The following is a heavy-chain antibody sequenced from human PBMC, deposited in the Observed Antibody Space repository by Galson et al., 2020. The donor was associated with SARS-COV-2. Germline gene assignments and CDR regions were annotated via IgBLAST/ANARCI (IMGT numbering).Heavy chain of an antibody. D-gene: IGHD6-13*01. CDR1: GFTFSNYG. Sequence: GESLKISCAASGFTFSNYGIHWVRQAPGKGLEWVAAIWHDGSHKNYADSVMGRFTISRDNSQNTVYLEMNSLRSEDTALYYCAKDTGQQQLWNWFAPWGQGTQVTVSS. CDR3: AKDTGQQQLWNWFAP. CDR2: IWHDGSHK. V-gene: IGHV3-30*02. J-gene: IGHJ5*02.